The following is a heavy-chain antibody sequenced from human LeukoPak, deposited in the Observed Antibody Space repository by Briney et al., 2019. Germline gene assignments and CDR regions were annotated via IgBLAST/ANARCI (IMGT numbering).Heavy chain of an antibody. CDR3: AKSGGYKTIYYYYGMDV. V-gene: IGHV3-23*01. CDR1: GFTFSSYT. D-gene: IGHD5-24*01. J-gene: IGHJ6*02. CDR2: ISGSGGST. Sequence: GGSLRLSCAASGFTFSSYTMNWVRQAPGKGLEWVSAISGSGGSTYYADSVKGRFTISRDNSKNTLYLQMNSLRADDTAVYYCAKSGGYKTIYYYYGMDVWGQGTTVTVSS.